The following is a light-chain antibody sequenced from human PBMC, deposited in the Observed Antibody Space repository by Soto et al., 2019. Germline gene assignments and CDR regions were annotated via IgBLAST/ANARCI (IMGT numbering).Light chain of an antibody. V-gene: IGLV2-23*01. CDR1: SSDIGSYNL. J-gene: IGLJ1*01. CDR3: CSYAGSRHYV. CDR2: EGT. Sequence: QSALTQPASVSGSPGQSITISCTGTSSDIGSYNLVSWYQQHPGKAPKFMIYEGTKRPSGVSTRFSGSKSGNTASLTISGLQADDEADYYCCSYAGSRHYVFGTETTLTVL.